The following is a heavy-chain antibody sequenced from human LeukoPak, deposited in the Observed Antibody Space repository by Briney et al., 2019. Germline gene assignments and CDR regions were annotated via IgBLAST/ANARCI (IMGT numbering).Heavy chain of an antibody. V-gene: IGHV4-59*01. CDR1: GASISSYY. J-gene: IGHJ4*02. D-gene: IGHD1-7*01. CDR3: ARGDWNYPYYFDY. CDR2: MYYSGTT. Sequence: SETLSLTCTVSGASISSYYWSWIRQPPGKGLEWIGYMYYSGTTNYNPSLKSRVTISVDTSKNQFSLKLTSVTAADTAVYYCARGDWNYPYYFDYWGQGTLVTVSS.